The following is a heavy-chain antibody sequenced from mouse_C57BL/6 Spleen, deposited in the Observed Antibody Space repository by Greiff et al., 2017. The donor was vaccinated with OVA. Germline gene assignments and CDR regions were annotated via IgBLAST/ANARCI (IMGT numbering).Heavy chain of an antibody. V-gene: IGHV1-26*01. CDR2: INPNNGGT. CDR3: ARGDDYFDY. CDR1: GYTFTDYY. J-gene: IGHJ2*01. Sequence: VQLQQSGPELVKPGASVKISCKASGYTFTDYYMNWVKQSHGKSLEWIGDINPNNGGTSYNQKFKGKATLTVDKSSSTAYMELRSLTSEDSAVYYCARGDDYFDYWGQGTTLTVSS.